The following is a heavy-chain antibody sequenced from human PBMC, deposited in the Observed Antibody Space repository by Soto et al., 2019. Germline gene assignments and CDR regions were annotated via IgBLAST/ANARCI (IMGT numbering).Heavy chain of an antibody. D-gene: IGHD1-1*01. Sequence: EVPLVESGGGLVQPGGSLRLSCAASGFPFSIYSMNWVRQAPGKGLEWFSYITSDTNTIKYADSVKGRFTISRDNAKNSLSLQMNRLRDEDTAVYFCARSLEANFDYWGQGTVVTVSS. CDR3: ARSLEANFDY. CDR1: GFPFSIYS. CDR2: ITSDTNTI. J-gene: IGHJ4*02. V-gene: IGHV3-48*02.